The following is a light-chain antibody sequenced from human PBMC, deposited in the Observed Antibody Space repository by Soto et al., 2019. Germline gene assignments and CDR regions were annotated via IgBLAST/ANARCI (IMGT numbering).Light chain of an antibody. J-gene: IGLJ1*01. V-gene: IGLV2-14*01. Sequence: QSALTQPASVSGSPGQSITISCTGTSSDAGGYKYVSWYQQHPGKAPKLMIYDVSNRPSGVSNRFSGSKSGNTASLSISGLQAEDEADYYCSSYSVTSTYVFGTGTKLTV. CDR1: SSDAGGYKY. CDR3: SSYSVTSTYV. CDR2: DVS.